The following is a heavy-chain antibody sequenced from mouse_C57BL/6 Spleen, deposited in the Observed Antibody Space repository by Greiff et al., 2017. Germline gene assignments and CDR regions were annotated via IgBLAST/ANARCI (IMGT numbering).Heavy chain of an antibody. Sequence: EVMLVESGGGLVKPGGSLKLSCAASGFTFSSYTMSWVRQTPEKRLEWVATISGGGGNTYYPDSVKGRFTISRDNAKNALYLQMRSLRSEDTALYYCARQVYGRGYAMDYWGQGTSVTVSS. J-gene: IGHJ4*01. D-gene: IGHD1-1*01. CDR2: ISGGGGNT. V-gene: IGHV5-9*01. CDR3: ARQVYGRGYAMDY. CDR1: GFTFSSYT.